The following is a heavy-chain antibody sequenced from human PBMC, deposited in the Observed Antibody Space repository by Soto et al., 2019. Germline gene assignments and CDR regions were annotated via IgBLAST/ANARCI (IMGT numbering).Heavy chain of an antibody. CDR2: ISGSGGST. D-gene: IGHD6-13*01. V-gene: IGHV3-23*01. J-gene: IGHJ6*03. CDR3: AKDYVQGGSSSWYYMDV. Sequence: GESLKISCAASGFTFSSYAMSWVRQAPGKGLEWVSAISGSGGSTYYADSVKGRFTISRDNSKNTLYLQMNSLRAEDTAVYYCAKDYVQGGSSSWYYMDVWGKGTTVTVSS. CDR1: GFTFSSYA.